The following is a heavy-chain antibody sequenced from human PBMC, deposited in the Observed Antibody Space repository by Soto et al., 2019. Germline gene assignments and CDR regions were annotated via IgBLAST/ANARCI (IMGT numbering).Heavy chain of an antibody. Sequence: SETLSLTCTVSGGSISSYYWSWIRQPPGKGLEWIGYIYFSGSTNYNPSLKSRVTISVDTSKNQFSLKLSSVTAADTAVYYCARRGVPGEQSLDWYFDLWGRGTLVTVSS. J-gene: IGHJ2*01. D-gene: IGHD3-16*01. CDR3: ARRGVPGEQSLDWYFDL. CDR2: IYFSGST. CDR1: GGSISSYY. V-gene: IGHV4-59*01.